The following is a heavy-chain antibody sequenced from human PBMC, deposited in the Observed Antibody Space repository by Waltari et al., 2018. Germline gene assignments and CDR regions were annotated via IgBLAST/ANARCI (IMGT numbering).Heavy chain of an antibody. CDR1: GGSIRSGNYS. J-gene: IGHJ4*02. CDR3: ARGGNYYDSSGYPLDY. V-gene: IGHV4-61*02. Sequence: QVQLQESGPGLVKPSQTLSLTCTVSGGSIRSGNYSRSWLRQPAGKGLEWIGHVYVSGTTNYNPSLKSRVTISVDTSKNQFSLKLNSVTAADTAMYYCARGGNYYDSSGYPLDYWGQGTLVTVSS. CDR2: VYVSGTT. D-gene: IGHD3-22*01.